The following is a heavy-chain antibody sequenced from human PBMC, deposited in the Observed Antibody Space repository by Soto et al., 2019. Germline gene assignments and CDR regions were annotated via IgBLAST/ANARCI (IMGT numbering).Heavy chain of an antibody. D-gene: IGHD6-19*01. CDR2: ITGYGATT. V-gene: IGHV3-23*01. CDR1: GFIFNNYA. Sequence: EAQLLESGGGLVQPGGSLRLSCSASGFIFNNYAMSWVRQAPGKGLEWVSGITGYGATTYYAESVKGRFTISRVNSKNTLYLQMSTLTAEDTAVYYCARDPLLYDSDWYPNWFGPWGQGTLVTVSS. J-gene: IGHJ5*02. CDR3: ARDPLLYDSDWYPNWFGP.